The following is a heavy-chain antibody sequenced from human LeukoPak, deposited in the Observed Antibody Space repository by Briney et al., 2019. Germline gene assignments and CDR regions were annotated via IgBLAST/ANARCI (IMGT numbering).Heavy chain of an antibody. CDR3: ARDHSSGWSGDY. D-gene: IGHD6-19*01. V-gene: IGHV3-21*01. J-gene: IGHJ4*02. CDR2: ISSSSSYI. CDR1: GFTFSSYS. Sequence: PGGSLRLSCAASGFTFSSYSMNWVRQAPGKGLEWVSPISSSSSYIYYADSVKGRFTISRDNAKNPLYLQMNSLRAEDTAVYYCARDHSSGWSGDYWGQGTLVTVSS.